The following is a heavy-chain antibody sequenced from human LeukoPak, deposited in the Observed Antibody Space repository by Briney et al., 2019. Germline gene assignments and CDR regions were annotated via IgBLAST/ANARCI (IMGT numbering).Heavy chain of an antibody. V-gene: IGHV1-18*01. CDR2: ISTYAHNT. CDR1: GSTFTTSG. J-gene: IGHJ4*02. D-gene: IGHD1-26*01. Sequence: ASLKVSCKASGSTFTTSGISWVRQAPGPGLGWRGWISTYAHNTNYAQKVQDRGTMTTHSSTSTAYLELRRLRSDDTAVYCCSKLGATGGYSPIDDGGQGTLVTVSS. CDR3: SKLGATGGYSPIDD.